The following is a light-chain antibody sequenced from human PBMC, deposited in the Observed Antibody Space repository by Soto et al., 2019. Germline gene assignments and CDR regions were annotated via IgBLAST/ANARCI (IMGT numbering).Light chain of an antibody. J-gene: IGKJ1*01. CDR3: QQYNNWPRT. CDR2: GAS. CDR1: QSVSSN. Sequence: EIVMTQSPGTLSVSPRERATLSCRASQSVSSNLAWYQQKPGQAPRLLIYGASTRATGIPARFSGSRSETEFTLPISSLQTEDFAVYYCQQYNNWPRTFGQGTKVEIK. V-gene: IGKV3-15*01.